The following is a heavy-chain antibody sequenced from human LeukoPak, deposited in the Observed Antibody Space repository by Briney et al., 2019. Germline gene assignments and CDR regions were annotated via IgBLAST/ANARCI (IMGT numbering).Heavy chain of an antibody. D-gene: IGHD3-16*01. CDR3: TSSWGNNPYYYFDY. V-gene: IGHV1-18*01. J-gene: IGHJ4*02. CDR1: GYTFLNYG. Sequence: ASVKVSCKASGYTFLNYGISWVRQAPGQGLEYMGWISAYDGDTNYAEKFQGRVTMTTDTSTRTAYMELRSLRSDDTAVYYCTSSWGNNPYYYFDYWGQGTLVTVSS. CDR2: ISAYDGDT.